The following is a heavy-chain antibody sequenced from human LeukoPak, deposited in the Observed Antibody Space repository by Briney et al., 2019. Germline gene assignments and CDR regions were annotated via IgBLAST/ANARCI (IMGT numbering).Heavy chain of an antibody. CDR2: ISWNGGST. Sequence: GGSLRLSCAVSGCTFDDYAMHWVRQAPGKGLEWVAGISWNGGSTGYAYSVKGRFTISRDNAKNSLYLQMNRLRAEDTALYYCARVWTTPYYMDLWGKGTTVTVSS. J-gene: IGHJ6*03. D-gene: IGHD1-1*01. CDR3: ARVWTTPYYMDL. V-gene: IGHV3-20*04. CDR1: GCTFDDYA.